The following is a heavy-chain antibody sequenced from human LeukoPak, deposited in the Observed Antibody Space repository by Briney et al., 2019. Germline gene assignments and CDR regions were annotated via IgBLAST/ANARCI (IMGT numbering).Heavy chain of an antibody. V-gene: IGHV3-7*04. CDR2: IKGDGSEK. CDR1: GFTFSTSW. D-gene: IGHD3-10*01. J-gene: IGHJ2*01. CDR3: ARDSQGSGWYFDL. Sequence: GGSLRLSCATSGFTFSTSWMSWVRQAPGKGLEWVANIKGDGSEKHYVDSVMGRFTVSRDNAKNSLYLQMDSLRVEDTAVYHCARDSQGSGWYFDLWGGGTLVSVCS.